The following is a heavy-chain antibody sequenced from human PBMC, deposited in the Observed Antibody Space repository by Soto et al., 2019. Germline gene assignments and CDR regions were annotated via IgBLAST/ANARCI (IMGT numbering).Heavy chain of an antibody. D-gene: IGHD3-22*01. J-gene: IGHJ4*02. CDR2: INPSGGST. CDR1: GYTCTSYY. V-gene: IGHV1-46*01. CDR3: ARERGAYYYDSSGPDY. Sequence: ASVKVSCKASGYTCTSYYMHWVRQAPGQGLEWMGIINPSGGSTSYAQKFQGRVTMTRDTSTSTVYMELSSLRSEDTAVYYCARERGAYYYDSSGPDYWGQGTLVTVSS.